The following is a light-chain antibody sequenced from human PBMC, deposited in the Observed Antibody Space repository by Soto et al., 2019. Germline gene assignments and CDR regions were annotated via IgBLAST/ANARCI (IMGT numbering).Light chain of an antibody. CDR1: SSNIGAGYD. V-gene: IGLV1-40*01. CDR3: AAWDDRLSGYG. CDR2: GNN. Sequence: QSVLTQPPSVSGAPGQRVTISCTGSSSNIGAGYDVHWYQQLPGTAPKLLIYGNNNRPSGVPDRFSGSKSGTSASLAITGLQAEDEADYYCAAWDDRLSGYGFGGGTKVHRP. J-gene: IGLJ1*01.